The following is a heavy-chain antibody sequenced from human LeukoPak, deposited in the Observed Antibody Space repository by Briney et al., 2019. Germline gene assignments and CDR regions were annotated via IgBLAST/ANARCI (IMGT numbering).Heavy chain of an antibody. CDR1: GGSISSYY. D-gene: IGHD6-13*01. V-gene: IGHV4-59*01. Sequence: TSETLSLTCTVSGGSISSYYWSWIRQPPGKGLEWIGYIYYSGSTNYNPSLKSRVTISADTSKNQFSLKVSSVTAADTAVYYCARGSIAAAEGSHWFDPWGQGTLVTVSS. CDR2: IYYSGST. J-gene: IGHJ5*02. CDR3: ARGSIAAAEGSHWFDP.